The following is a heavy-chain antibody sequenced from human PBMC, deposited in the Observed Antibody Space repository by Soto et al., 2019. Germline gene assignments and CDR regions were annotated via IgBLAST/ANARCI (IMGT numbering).Heavy chain of an antibody. CDR2: ISAYNGNT. CDR1: GYTFTSYG. D-gene: IGHD3-22*01. J-gene: IGHJ4*02. CDR3: ARVSVFFIMIVPEPTILF. Sequence: ASVKVSCKASGYTFTSYGISWVRQAPGQGLEWMGWISAYNGNTNYAQKLQGRVTMTTDTSTSTAYMELRSLRSDDTAVYYCARVSVFFIMIVPEPTILFRGPGPLVT. V-gene: IGHV1-18*01.